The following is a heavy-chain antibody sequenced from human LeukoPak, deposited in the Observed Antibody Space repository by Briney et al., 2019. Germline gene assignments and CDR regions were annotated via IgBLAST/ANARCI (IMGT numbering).Heavy chain of an antibody. CDR1: DVSISSSSYY. D-gene: IGHD5-12*01. Sequence: SETLSLTCTGSDVSISSSSYYWAWIRQPPGKGLEWIGGIYYTGTTYYNASLKSRVAISVDTSMNQLSLRLISGTAADTAVYYCARVVRGYSGYSGRLIDYWGQGTPVTVSS. J-gene: IGHJ4*02. CDR2: IYYTGTT. V-gene: IGHV4-39*01. CDR3: ARVVRGYSGYSGRLIDY.